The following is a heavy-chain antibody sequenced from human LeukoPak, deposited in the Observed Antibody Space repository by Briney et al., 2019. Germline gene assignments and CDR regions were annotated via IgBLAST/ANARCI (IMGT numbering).Heavy chain of an antibody. D-gene: IGHD2-2*01. CDR1: GYSISSGYY. Sequence: SETLSLTCAVSGYSISSGYYWGWIRQPQGKGVEWIGSIYHSGSTYYNPSLKSPVTISVDTSKNQFSLKLSSVTAADTAVYYCARQGGIVVVPAALNWFDPWGQGTLVTVSS. J-gene: IGHJ5*02. V-gene: IGHV4-38-2*01. CDR3: ARQGGIVVVPAALNWFDP. CDR2: IYHSGST.